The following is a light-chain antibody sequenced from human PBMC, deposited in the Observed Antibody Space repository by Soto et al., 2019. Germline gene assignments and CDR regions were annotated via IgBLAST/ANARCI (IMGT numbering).Light chain of an antibody. Sequence: EIVMKQSPATLSVSHGERASLSCRASQSVSSNLAWYQQKPGQAPRLLIYDASNRATGIPARFSGSGSGTDFTLTISSLQPEDFATYYCQQLDSYPLTFGGGTKVEIK. CDR2: DAS. CDR1: QSVSSN. J-gene: IGKJ4*01. V-gene: IGKV3D-15*01. CDR3: QQLDSYPLT.